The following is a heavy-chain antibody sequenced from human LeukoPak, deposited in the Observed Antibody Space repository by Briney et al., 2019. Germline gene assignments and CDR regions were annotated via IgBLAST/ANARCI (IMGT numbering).Heavy chain of an antibody. CDR2: IYYSGNT. CDR1: GGSISSYY. V-gene: IGHV4-59*07. D-gene: IGHD2-15*01. J-gene: IGHJ4*02. Sequence: SDTLSLTCTVSGGSISSYYWSWIRQPPGKGLEWLGYIYYSGNTNYNPSLKSRVTISVDTSKNQFSLKLNSVTAADTAVYYCARYCSGGSCYSYFDYWGQGTMVTVSS. CDR3: ARYCSGGSCYSYFDY.